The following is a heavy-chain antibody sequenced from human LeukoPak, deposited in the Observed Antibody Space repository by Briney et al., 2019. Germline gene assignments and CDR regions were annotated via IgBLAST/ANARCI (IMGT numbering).Heavy chain of an antibody. V-gene: IGHV3-74*01. CDR1: GFTFRSYW. CDR2: INTDGSST. D-gene: IGHD2-2*01. J-gene: IGHJ4*02. CDR3: ARGFGEPAALTYY. Sequence: GGPLRPPCPSSGFTFRSYWMHWVRQAPREGLGWVSRINTDGSSTSYADSVKGRFTISRDNAKNTLYLQMNSLRAEDTAVYYCARGFGEPAALTYYWGQGTLVTVSS.